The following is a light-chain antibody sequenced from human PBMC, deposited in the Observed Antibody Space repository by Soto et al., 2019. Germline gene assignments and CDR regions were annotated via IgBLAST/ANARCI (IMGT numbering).Light chain of an antibody. Sequence: QSALTQPASVSGSPGQSITISCTGTSSDGGGYNYVSWYQQHPGKAPKLMIYDVRNRTSGVSNRFSGFKSGNTASLTTDGLPAEYEAHYYCSSYTISSTPVVFGGGTKLTVL. CDR3: SSYTISSTPVV. CDR2: DVR. CDR1: SSDGGGYNY. J-gene: IGLJ2*01. V-gene: IGLV2-14*01.